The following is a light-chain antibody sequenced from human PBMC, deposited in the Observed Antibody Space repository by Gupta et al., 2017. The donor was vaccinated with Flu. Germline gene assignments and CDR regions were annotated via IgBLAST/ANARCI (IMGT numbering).Light chain of an antibody. CDR3: QSYDIGLSGPYV. J-gene: IGLJ1*01. Sequence: QSVLTQPPSVSGAPGQRVIISCTGSSSDIGAGHDVPWYQQLPGTAPKLLIYGNSNRPSGVPDRFSVSKSGTSASLAITGLQAEDEADYYSQSYDIGLSGPYVFGTGTKVTVL. CDR2: GNS. V-gene: IGLV1-40*01. CDR1: SSDIGAGHD.